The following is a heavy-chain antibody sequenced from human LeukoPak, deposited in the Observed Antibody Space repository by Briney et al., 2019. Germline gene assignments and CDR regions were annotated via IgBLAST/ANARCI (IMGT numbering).Heavy chain of an antibody. CDR1: GFTFSSYG. CDR3: ARTGGSYPYYFEY. J-gene: IGHJ4*02. CDR2: ISSSGSTI. D-gene: IGHD1-26*01. V-gene: IGHV3-48*04. Sequence: GGSLRLSCAASGFTFSSYGMHWVRQAPGKVLEWVSYISSSGSTIYYADSVKGRFTLSRDNAKNSLYLQMNSLRAEDTAVYYCARTGGSYPYYFEYWGQGTLVTVSS.